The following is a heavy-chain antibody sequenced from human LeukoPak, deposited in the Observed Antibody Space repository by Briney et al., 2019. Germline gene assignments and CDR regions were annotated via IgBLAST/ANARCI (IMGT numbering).Heavy chain of an antibody. J-gene: IGHJ4*02. D-gene: IGHD6-6*01. V-gene: IGHV3-48*02. CDR1: GFTFSTFS. Sequence: GGSLRLSCAAPGFTFSTFSMNWVRQAPGKGLEWVSYISPSSGNIHYADSVRGRFTISRDNAKNSLYLQVNSLRDEDTAMYFCARDWGSSSFFDYWGQGTLVTVSS. CDR2: ISPSSGNI. CDR3: ARDWGSSSFFDY.